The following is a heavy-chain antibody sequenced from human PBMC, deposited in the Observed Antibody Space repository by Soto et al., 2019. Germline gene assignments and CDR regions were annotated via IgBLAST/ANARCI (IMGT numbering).Heavy chain of an antibody. Sequence: QVQLVQSGAEVKKPGASVKVSCKASGYTFTSYGISWVRQAPGQGLEWMGWISAYNGNTNYAQKLQGRVTMTTDTSTSTADMELRTRRSDDTPVYYGARNHLRVGNMASSDYWGQGTLVTVPS. CDR2: ISAYNGNT. D-gene: IGHD7-27*01. J-gene: IGHJ4*02. V-gene: IGHV1-18*01. CDR3: ARNHLRVGNMASSDY. CDR1: GYTFTSYG.